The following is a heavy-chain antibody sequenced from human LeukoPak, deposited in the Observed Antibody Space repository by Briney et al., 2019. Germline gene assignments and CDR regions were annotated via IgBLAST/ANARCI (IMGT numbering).Heavy chain of an antibody. V-gene: IGHV1-2*02. CDR1: GDTFTGYY. CDR2: INPNSGGT. D-gene: IGHD5-18*01. J-gene: IGHJ4*02. Sequence: ASVKVSCKASGDTFTGYYMHWVRQAPGQRLEWMGWINPNSGGTNYAQKFQGRVTMTRDTSISTAYMELSRLRSDDTAVYYCAGGTNSYGSYFDYWGQGTLVTVSS. CDR3: AGGTNSYGSYFDY.